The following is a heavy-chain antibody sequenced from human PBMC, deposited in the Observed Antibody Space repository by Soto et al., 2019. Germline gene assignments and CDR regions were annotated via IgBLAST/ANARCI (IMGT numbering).Heavy chain of an antibody. CDR2: IYPGDSDT. Sequence: GESLKISCKGSGYSFTSYWIVWVRQMPGKGLEWMGIIYPGDSDTRYSPSFQGQVTISADKSISTAYLQWSSLKASDTAMYYCARHPTTMVGWFEPWGQGTLVTVSS. J-gene: IGHJ5*02. CDR3: ARHPTTMVGWFEP. D-gene: IGHD3-10*01. V-gene: IGHV5-51*01. CDR1: GYSFTSYW.